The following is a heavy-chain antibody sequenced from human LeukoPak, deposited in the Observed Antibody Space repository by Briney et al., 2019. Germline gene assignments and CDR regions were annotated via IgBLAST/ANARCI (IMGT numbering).Heavy chain of an antibody. J-gene: IGHJ5*02. CDR1: GYTFTDYF. Sequence: ASVKVSCKASGYTFTDYFIHWVRQAPGQGLEWMGWLNPNSGATKYAQKFQGRVIMTRDTSISTAYMDLSGLRYDDTAVYFCARELIEDQNWFDPWGQGTLVTVSS. V-gene: IGHV1-2*02. CDR3: ARELIEDQNWFDP. CDR2: LNPNSGAT. D-gene: IGHD2/OR15-2a*01.